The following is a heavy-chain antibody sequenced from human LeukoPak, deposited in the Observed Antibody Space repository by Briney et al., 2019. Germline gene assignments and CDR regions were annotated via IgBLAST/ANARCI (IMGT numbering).Heavy chain of an antibody. D-gene: IGHD2-2*01. Sequence: GGSLRLSCTASGFTFSDYAINWVRQAPGKGLEWVSAISDSGGSTYYADSVQGRFTISRDNSKDTLYLQMNSLRAEDTAVYYCAKDPFRISSTSSMVYWGQGTLVTVSS. CDR2: ISDSGGST. CDR1: GFTFSDYA. V-gene: IGHV3-23*01. CDR3: AKDPFRISSTSSMVY. J-gene: IGHJ4*02.